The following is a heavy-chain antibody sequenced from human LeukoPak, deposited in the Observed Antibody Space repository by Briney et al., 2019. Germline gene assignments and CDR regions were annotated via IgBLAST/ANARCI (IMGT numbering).Heavy chain of an antibody. CDR1: GFTFSSYG. CDR2: ISYDGSNK. J-gene: IGHJ4*02. D-gene: IGHD3-10*01. V-gene: IGHV3-30*18. Sequence: GRSLRLSCAASGFTFSSYGMHWVRQAPGKGLEWVAVISYDGSNKYYADSVKGRFTISRDNSKNTLYLQMNSLRAEDTAVYYCAKMEGYYYRSGSYSYFAFWGQGTLVTVSS. CDR3: AKMEGYYYRSGSYSYFAF.